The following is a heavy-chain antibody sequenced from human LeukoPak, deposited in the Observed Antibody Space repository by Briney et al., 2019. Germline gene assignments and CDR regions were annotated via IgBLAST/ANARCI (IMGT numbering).Heavy chain of an antibody. Sequence: LGGSLRLSCAASGFTFSSYAMSWVRQAPGKGLEWVSAISGSGGSTYYADSVKGRFTISRDNSKNTLYLQMNSLRAEDTAVYYCAKTGIEYYDILTGYYQYNWFDPWGQGTLVTVSS. CDR2: ISGSGGST. J-gene: IGHJ5*02. CDR1: GFTFSSYA. D-gene: IGHD3-9*01. CDR3: AKTGIEYYDILTGYYQYNWFDP. V-gene: IGHV3-23*01.